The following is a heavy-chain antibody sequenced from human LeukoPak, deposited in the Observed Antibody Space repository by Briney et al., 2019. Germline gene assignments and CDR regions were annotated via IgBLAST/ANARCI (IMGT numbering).Heavy chain of an antibody. D-gene: IGHD6-19*01. Sequence: SETLSLTCTVSGGSISSSSYYWGWIRQPPGKGLEWIGSIYYSGSTFYNPSLKSRVTISVDTSKNQFSLKLSSVTAADTAVYYCARLVRIHEQWLVFDYWGQGTLVTVSS. CDR2: IYYSGST. J-gene: IGHJ4*02. CDR3: ARLVRIHEQWLVFDY. V-gene: IGHV4-39*01. CDR1: GGSISSSSYY.